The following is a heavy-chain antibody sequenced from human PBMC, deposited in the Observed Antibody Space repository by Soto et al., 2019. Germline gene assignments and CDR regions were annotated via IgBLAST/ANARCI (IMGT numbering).Heavy chain of an antibody. CDR2: IFDSGTT. CDR3: ASQASGWYPDY. Sequence: QVHLQESGPGLVKPSQTLSLTCTVSGGSISSGGYYWSWLRQHPGKGLEWIGYIFDSGTTYYNPSLKSRVTISVDPSKSQFSLRLTSVTAKDTAVYYCASQASGWYPDYWGQGTLVTVSA. CDR1: GGSISSGGYY. J-gene: IGHJ4*02. D-gene: IGHD6-19*01. V-gene: IGHV4-31*03.